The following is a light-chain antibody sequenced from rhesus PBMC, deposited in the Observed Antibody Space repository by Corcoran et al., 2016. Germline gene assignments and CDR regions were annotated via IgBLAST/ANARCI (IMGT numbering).Light chain of an antibody. V-gene: IGLV2-32*02. J-gene: IGLJ1*01. CDR3: SSYAGSNTYI. Sequence: QAALTQPRSVSGSPGQSVTISCTGTNSDIGCYNYVSWYQQHPGTAPKRMISEVSKRPSGVSDRFAGSQSGNTAALTISGLQAEYEADYHCSSYAGSNTYIFGAGTRLTVL. CDR1: NSDIGCYNY. CDR2: EVS.